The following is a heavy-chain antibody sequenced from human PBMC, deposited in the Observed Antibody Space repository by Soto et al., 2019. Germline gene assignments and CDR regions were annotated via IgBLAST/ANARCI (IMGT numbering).Heavy chain of an antibody. V-gene: IGHV3-48*01. J-gene: IGHJ3*02. CDR3: ARDHQYAFDI. CDR2: VSIGSGTI. Sequence: SGGSLRLSCAASGFTFSSYSMNWVRQAPGKGLEWLSYVSIGSGTISYADSVRGRFTISRDDAKNSLYLQMNSLRAEDTAVYYCARDHQYAFDIWGQGTLVIVSS. CDR1: GFTFSSYS.